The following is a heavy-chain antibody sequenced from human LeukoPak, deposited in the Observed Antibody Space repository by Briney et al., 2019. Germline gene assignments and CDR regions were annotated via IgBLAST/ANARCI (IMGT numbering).Heavy chain of an antibody. D-gene: IGHD1-26*01. V-gene: IGHV4-59*01. CDR2: IYYNGNT. CDR1: GGSISSYY. J-gene: IGHJ6*02. CDR3: ARGRSNYYGMDV. Sequence: SETLSLTCTVSGGSISSYYWSWIRQPPGKGLEWIGYIYYNGNTNYSPSLKSRVTMSVDTSKNLFSLKVSSVTAADTAVYYCARGRSNYYGMDVWGQGTTVTVSS.